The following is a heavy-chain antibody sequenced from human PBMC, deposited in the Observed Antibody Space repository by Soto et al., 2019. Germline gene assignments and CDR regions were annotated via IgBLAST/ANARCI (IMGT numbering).Heavy chain of an antibody. CDR3: ATKARVTNYLYYGMDV. CDR2: IIPILNSP. D-gene: IGHD2-21*02. Sequence: ASVKVSCKASGGTFGSYAITWVRRAPGQGLEWLGGIIPILNSPAYAQKFQARVVITADEVTNTAYMGRLRAEDTAMYYCATKARVTNYLYYGMDVWGLGTTVTVSS. V-gene: IGHV1-69*13. CDR1: GGTFGSYA. J-gene: IGHJ6*02.